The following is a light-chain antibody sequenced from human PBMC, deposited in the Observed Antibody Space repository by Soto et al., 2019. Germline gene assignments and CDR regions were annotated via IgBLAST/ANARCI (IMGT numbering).Light chain of an antibody. CDR2: EVS. Sequence: QSVLTQPASVSLSPGQTITISCTGTSSDVGAYNYVSLYQQHPGKAPKLMIYEVSNRPSGVSDRFSGSKSGNTASLTISGLQAADEADYYCSSKRTTASLVFGTGTKVTVL. CDR1: SSDVGAYNY. J-gene: IGLJ1*01. CDR3: SSKRTTASLV. V-gene: IGLV2-14*01.